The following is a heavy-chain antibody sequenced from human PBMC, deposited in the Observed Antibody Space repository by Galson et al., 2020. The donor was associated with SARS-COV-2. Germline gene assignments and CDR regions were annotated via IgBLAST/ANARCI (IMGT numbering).Heavy chain of an antibody. V-gene: IGHV3-48*04. Sequence: GESLKISCAGSGFNFRDYGMNWVRQAPGKGLEWVAYISSTSQTMFYADSVKDRFTISRDNANNSLYLQMTSVRVEDTAVYYCARTHQPSDSSGWYKRLGFDYWGQGTLMTVSS. D-gene: IGHD6-13*01. CDR2: ISSTSQTM. CDR3: ARTHQPSDSSGWYKRLGFDY. CDR1: GFNFRDYG. J-gene: IGHJ4*02.